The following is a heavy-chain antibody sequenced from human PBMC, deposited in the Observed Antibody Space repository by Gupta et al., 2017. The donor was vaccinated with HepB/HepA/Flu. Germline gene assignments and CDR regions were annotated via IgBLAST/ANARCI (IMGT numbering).Heavy chain of an antibody. V-gene: IGHV4-34*01. CDR2: INHVGST. Sequence: QVQLNQWGAGLLEPWETLSLTCAAYINDFRGHYWSWIRQSPGRGLEWIGEINHVGSTNYNPSLGSRVTISVDVSRKQFSLRLNSVTAADTAVYFCARPAGYYSGLVNWGQGTPVTVSP. CDR3: ARPAGYYSGLVN. D-gene: IGHD3-22*01. CDR1: INDFRGHY. J-gene: IGHJ4*02.